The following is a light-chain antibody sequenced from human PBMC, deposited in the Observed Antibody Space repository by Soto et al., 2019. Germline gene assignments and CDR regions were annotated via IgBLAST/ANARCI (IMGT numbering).Light chain of an antibody. CDR2: DVS. Sequence: QSALTQPASVSGSPGQSITISCTGTSSDVGGYNYVSWYQQHPGKAPKLMIYDVSDRTSGISNRFSASKSGNTASLTISGLQAEDEADYYCCSYTSSSTPGVFGTGTKVTVL. J-gene: IGLJ1*01. V-gene: IGLV2-14*03. CDR3: CSYTSSSTPGV. CDR1: SSDVGGYNY.